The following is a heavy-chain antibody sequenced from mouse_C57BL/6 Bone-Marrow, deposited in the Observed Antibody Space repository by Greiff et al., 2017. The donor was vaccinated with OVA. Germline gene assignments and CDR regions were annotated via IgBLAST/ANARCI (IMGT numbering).Heavy chain of an antibody. Sequence: QVQLQQPGAELVKPGASVKLSCKASGYTFTSYWMQWVKQRPGQGLEWIGEIDPSDSYTNYNQKFKGKATLTVDTSSSTAYMQLSSLTSEDSAVYYCARSGYYRGAWFAYWGQGTLVTVSA. J-gene: IGHJ3*01. CDR3: ARSGYYRGAWFAY. CDR2: IDPSDSYT. CDR1: GYTFTSYW. V-gene: IGHV1-50*01. D-gene: IGHD2-12*01.